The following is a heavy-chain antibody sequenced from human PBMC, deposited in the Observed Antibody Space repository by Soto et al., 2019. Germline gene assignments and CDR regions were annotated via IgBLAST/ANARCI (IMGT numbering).Heavy chain of an antibody. D-gene: IGHD2-15*01. CDR2: IIPILGTT. CDR1: GGTFSSFT. CDR3: ARHLKVVVDGNYYYYGMDV. Sequence: QVQLVQSGAEVKKSGSSVKVSCKASGGTFSSFTISWVRQAPGQGLEWMGRIIPILGTTDYAQKFQGRVTITADESTTTAYMELSSLRSEDTVVFYCARHLKVVVDGNYYYYGMDVWGQGTAVTVSS. J-gene: IGHJ6*02. V-gene: IGHV1-69*12.